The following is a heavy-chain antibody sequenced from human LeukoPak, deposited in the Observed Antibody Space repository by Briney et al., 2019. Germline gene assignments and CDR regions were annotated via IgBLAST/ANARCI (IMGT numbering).Heavy chain of an antibody. D-gene: IGHD1-26*01. CDR1: GFTFSSYG. CDR3: AKDRRGATNYFDY. CDR2: IWYDGSNK. J-gene: IGHJ4*02. V-gene: IGHV3-33*06. Sequence: PGRSLRLSCAASGFTFSSYGMHWVRPAPGKGLEWVAVIWYDGSNKYYADSVKGRFTISRDNSKNTLYLQMNSLRAEDTAVYYCAKDRRGATNYFDYWGQGTLVTVSS.